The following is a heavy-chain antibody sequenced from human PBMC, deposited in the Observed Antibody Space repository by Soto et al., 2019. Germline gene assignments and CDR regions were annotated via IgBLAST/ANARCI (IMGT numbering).Heavy chain of an antibody. J-gene: IGHJ6*02. Sequence: QVQLQESGPGLVKPSQTLSLTCSVSGGSISTGGYYWSWIRQHPGKGLEWIGYIIYSGSTDYNPSLKSRVAISVDTSKVQFSLKLSSVTAADTAVYYWAIDPGVRGPTTYYNYGMDVWGQGTTVTVSS. D-gene: IGHD3-10*01. CDR2: IIYSGST. CDR3: AIDPGVRGPTTYYNYGMDV. CDR1: GGSISTGGYY. V-gene: IGHV4-31*03.